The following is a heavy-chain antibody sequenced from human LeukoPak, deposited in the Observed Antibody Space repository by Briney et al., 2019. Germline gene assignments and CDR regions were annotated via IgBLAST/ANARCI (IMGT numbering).Heavy chain of an antibody. V-gene: IGHV1-18*01. J-gene: IGHJ4*02. Sequence: ASVKVSCKASGYTFTSYGISWVRQAPGQGLEWMGWISAYNGNTNYAQKFQGRVTMTRDTSISTAYMELSRLRSDDTAVYYCAREGAYCGGDCLGYWGQGTLVTVSS. CDR2: ISAYNGNT. CDR3: AREGAYCGGDCLGY. CDR1: GYTFTSYG. D-gene: IGHD2-21*01.